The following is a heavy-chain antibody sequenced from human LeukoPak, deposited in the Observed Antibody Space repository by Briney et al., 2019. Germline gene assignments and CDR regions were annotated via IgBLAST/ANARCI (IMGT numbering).Heavy chain of an antibody. V-gene: IGHV1-3*01. CDR1: GYTFTSYA. CDR2: INAGNGNT. Sequence: ASVKVSCKASGYTFTSYAMHWVRQAPGQRLEWMGWINAGNGNTKYSQKFQGRVTITRDTSASTAYMELSSLRSEDTAVYYCARGYSYYDSSGYHDYWGQGTLVTVSS. D-gene: IGHD3-22*01. CDR3: ARGYSYYDSSGYHDY. J-gene: IGHJ4*02.